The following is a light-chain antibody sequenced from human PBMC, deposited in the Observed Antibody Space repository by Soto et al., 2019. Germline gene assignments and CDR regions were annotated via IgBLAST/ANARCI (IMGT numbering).Light chain of an antibody. CDR1: QSVRSNF. Sequence: EIVLTQSPGTLSLSPGARATLSCRASQSVRSNFLAWYQQKPGQAPRLLIYGASNRATGIPDRFSGSGSGTDFTLTISRLEPEDFAVYYCQQFGSPRTFGQGTKVDIK. CDR2: GAS. J-gene: IGKJ1*01. CDR3: QQFGSPRT. V-gene: IGKV3-20*01.